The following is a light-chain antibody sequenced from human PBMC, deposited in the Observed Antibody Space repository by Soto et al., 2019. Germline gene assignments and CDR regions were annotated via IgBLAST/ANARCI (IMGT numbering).Light chain of an antibody. CDR2: EVS. J-gene: IGLJ2*01. V-gene: IGLV2-14*01. CDR1: SSDVGGYKY. Sequence: QSVLTQPASVSGSPGQSITISCTGTSSDVGGYKYVSWYQQHPGKAPKLMIYEVSNRPSGVSNRFSGSKSGNTASLTISGLQAEDEADYYCNSYTNSNTRIFGGGTKLTVL. CDR3: NSYTNSNTRI.